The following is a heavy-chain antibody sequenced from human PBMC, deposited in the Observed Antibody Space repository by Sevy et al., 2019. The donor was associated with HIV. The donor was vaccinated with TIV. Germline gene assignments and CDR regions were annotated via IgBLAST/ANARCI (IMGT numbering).Heavy chain of an antibody. J-gene: IGHJ4*02. D-gene: IGHD3-10*01. CDR2: ISSSSSTI. CDR1: GFTFSSYS. Sequence: GGSLRLSCAASGFTFSSYSMNWVRQAPGKGLEWVSYISSSSSTIYYADSVKGRFTISRDNAKNSLYRQMSRLRDEDTAVYYCARVRRVPYYYGSGSYFDYWGQGTLVTVSS. CDR3: ARVRRVPYYYGSGSYFDY. V-gene: IGHV3-48*02.